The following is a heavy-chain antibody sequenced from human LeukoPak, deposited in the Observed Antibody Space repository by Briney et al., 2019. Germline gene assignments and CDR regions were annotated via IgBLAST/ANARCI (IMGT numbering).Heavy chain of an antibody. CDR3: ARERRSWYYYDSSGQDY. CDR1: GGSISSSSYY. CDR2: IYYSGST. V-gene: IGHV4-39*07. J-gene: IGHJ4*02. Sequence: PSETLSLTCTVSGGSISSSSYYWGWIRQPPGKGLEWIGSIYYSGSTYYNPSLKSRVTISVDTSKNQFSLKLSSVTAADTAVYYCARERRSWYYYDSSGQDYWGQGTLVTVSS. D-gene: IGHD3-22*01.